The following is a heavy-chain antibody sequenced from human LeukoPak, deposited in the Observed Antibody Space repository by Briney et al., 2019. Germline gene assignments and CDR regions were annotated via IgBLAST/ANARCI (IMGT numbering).Heavy chain of an antibody. D-gene: IGHD5-12*01. Sequence: PSETLSLTCTVSGGSISSGGYYWSWIRQHPGKGLEWIGYIYYSGSTYYNPSLKSRVTISVDTSKNQFSLKLSSVTAADTAVYYCARERGYGDYPELYFDYWGQGTLVTVSS. CDR1: GGSISSGGYY. J-gene: IGHJ4*02. CDR3: ARERGYGDYPELYFDY. CDR2: IYYSGST. V-gene: IGHV4-31*03.